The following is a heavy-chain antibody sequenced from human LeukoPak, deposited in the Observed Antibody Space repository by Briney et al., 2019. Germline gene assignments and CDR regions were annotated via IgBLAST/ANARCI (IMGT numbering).Heavy chain of an antibody. Sequence: GASVKVSCKASGYTFTIYDINWVRQATGQGLEWMGWMNPNSGNRGYAQKFQGRVTMTRNTSISTAYMELSSLRSEDTAVYYCAVGVITEFDYWGQGTLVTVSS. J-gene: IGHJ4*02. D-gene: IGHD3-22*01. CDR1: GYTFTIYD. CDR2: MNPNSGNR. V-gene: IGHV1-8*01. CDR3: AVGVITEFDY.